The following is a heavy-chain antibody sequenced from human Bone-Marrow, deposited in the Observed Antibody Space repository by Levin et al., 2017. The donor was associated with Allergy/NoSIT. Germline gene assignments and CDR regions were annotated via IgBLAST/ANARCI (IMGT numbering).Heavy chain of an antibody. CDR1: GYTLTELS. CDR2: FDPEDGET. CDR3: ATPPRAGYSSSWYYFDY. V-gene: IGHV1-24*01. J-gene: IGHJ4*02. D-gene: IGHD6-13*01. Sequence: GESLKISCKVSGYTLTELSMHWVRQAPGKGLEWMGGFDPEDGETIYAQKFQGRVTMTEDTSTDTAYMELSSLRSEDTAVYYCATPPRAGYSSSWYYFDYWGQGTLVTVSS.